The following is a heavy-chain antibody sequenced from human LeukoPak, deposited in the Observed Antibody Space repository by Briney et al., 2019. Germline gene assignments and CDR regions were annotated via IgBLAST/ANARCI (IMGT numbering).Heavy chain of an antibody. CDR1: GFTFSRYA. J-gene: IGHJ3*02. CDR2: ISGSGATI. V-gene: IGHV3-48*03. D-gene: IGHD2-8*01. Sequence: GGSLRLSCAASGFTFSRYAMSWVRQAPGSGLEWVSSISGSGATIVYRDSVKGRFTISRDNAKNSLYLQMNSLRAEDTAVYYCVRGGYCTNGVWYFLNALDIWDQGTMVTVSS. CDR3: VRGGYCTNGVWYFLNALDI.